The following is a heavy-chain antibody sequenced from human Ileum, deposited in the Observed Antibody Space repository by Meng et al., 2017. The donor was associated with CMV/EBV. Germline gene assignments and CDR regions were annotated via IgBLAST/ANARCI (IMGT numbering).Heavy chain of an antibody. D-gene: IGHD2-21*01. V-gene: IGHV1-69*05. CDR3: DLRRSGDDY. CDR1: GGTLNNYA. CDR2: IIPMFGTA. J-gene: IGHJ4*02. Sequence: KGSCKASGGTLNNYAISWVRQAPGQGLEWVGGIIPMFGTASYAQKFQGRVTITTDESTRTSYMELSSLRFEDTAVYYCDLRRSGDDYWGQGTLVTVSS.